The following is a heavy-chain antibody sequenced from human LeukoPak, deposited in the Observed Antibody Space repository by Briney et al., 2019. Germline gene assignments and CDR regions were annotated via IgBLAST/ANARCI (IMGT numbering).Heavy chain of an antibody. Sequence: GASMKVSCKASGYTFTSYGISWVRQAPGQGLEWMGWISAYNGNTNYAQKLQGRVTMTTDTSTSTAYMELRSLRSDDTAVYYCARRLPSSVGKCRYCGGYCCENWFDPWGQGTLVTVSS. CDR1: GYTFTSYG. V-gene: IGHV1-18*01. CDR2: ISAYNGNT. D-gene: IGHD2-21*02. CDR3: ARRLPSSVGKCRYCGGYCCENWFDP. J-gene: IGHJ5*02.